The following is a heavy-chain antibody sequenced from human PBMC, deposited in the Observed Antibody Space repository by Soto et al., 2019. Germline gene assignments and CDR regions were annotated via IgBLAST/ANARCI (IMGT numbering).Heavy chain of an antibody. Sequence: LRLSCAASGFTFSSYGMHWVRQAPGKGLEWVAVIWYDGSNKYYADSVKGRFTISRDNSKNTLYLQMNSLRAEDTAVYYCARVNSGSYSYYFDYWGQGTLVTVSS. CDR3: ARVNSGSYSYYFDY. D-gene: IGHD1-26*01. CDR1: GFTFSSYG. CDR2: IWYDGSNK. J-gene: IGHJ4*02. V-gene: IGHV3-33*01.